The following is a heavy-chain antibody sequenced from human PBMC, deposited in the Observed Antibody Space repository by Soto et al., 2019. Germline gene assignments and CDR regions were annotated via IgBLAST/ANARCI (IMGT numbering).Heavy chain of an antibody. CDR3: AREKVAVAGTRGGYYYYYYGMDV. Sequence: GGSLRLSCAASGFTFSSYAMHWVRQAPGKGLEWVAVISYDGSNKYYADSVNGRFTISRDNSKNTLYLQMNSLRAEDTAVYYCAREKVAVAGTRGGYYYYYYGMDVWGQGATVTVCS. CDR1: GFTFSSYA. J-gene: IGHJ6*02. V-gene: IGHV3-30-3*01. D-gene: IGHD6-19*01. CDR2: ISYDGSNK.